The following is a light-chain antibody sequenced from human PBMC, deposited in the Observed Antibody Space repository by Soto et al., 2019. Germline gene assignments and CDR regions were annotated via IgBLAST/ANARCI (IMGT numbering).Light chain of an antibody. Sequence: DIQMTQSPSSLSASVGDRVTITCRASQGILDYVAWFQQKPGKAPRLLIFAASTLHSGVPSRFSGSGAGTDFTLTISSLQPEDVATYYCQKYNTAPQTFGQGTTVEIK. J-gene: IGKJ1*01. CDR2: AAS. V-gene: IGKV1-27*01. CDR3: QKYNTAPQT. CDR1: QGILDY.